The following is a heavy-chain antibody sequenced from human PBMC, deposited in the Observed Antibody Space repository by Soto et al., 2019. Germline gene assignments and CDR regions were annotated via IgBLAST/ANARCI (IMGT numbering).Heavy chain of an antibody. Sequence: XGTLSLTCTVSGGSISSYYWSGIRQPSGKGLEWIGRIYTSGSTNYNPSLKSRVTMSVDTSKNQFSLKLSSVTAADTAVYYCARDLSALLSYNWFDPWGQGTLVTVSS. J-gene: IGHJ5*02. V-gene: IGHV4-4*07. D-gene: IGHD3-10*01. CDR2: IYTSGST. CDR3: ARDLSALLSYNWFDP. CDR1: GGSISSYY.